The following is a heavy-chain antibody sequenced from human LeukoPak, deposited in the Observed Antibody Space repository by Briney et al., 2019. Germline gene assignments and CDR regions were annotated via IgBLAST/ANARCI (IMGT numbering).Heavy chain of an antibody. CDR3: AKSRRLTVTGTGLDFDY. Sequence: PGGSLRLSCAASGFTFSDYEMNWVRQAPGKGLEWVSYIRCSGSAIYQADSVKGRFTIYRDDARNSLYLQMNSLRAEDTAVYYCAKSRRLTVTGTGLDFDYWGQGTLVTVDS. V-gene: IGHV3-48*03. J-gene: IGHJ4*02. CDR1: GFTFSDYE. CDR2: IRCSGSAI. D-gene: IGHD1-20*01.